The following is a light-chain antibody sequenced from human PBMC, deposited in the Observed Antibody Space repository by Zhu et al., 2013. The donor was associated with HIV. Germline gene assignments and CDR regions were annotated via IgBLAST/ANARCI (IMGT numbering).Light chain of an antibody. CDR3: LQYKNWPLT. CDR2: GAS. V-gene: IGKV3-15*01. Sequence: EIVMTQSPATLSLSPGERAILSCRASQSISSDLAWYQQKPDQSPRLLIHGASTRATGIPARFSGSGSGTEFALTINSLQSEDFAVYYCLQYKNWPLTFGGGTKVEIK. CDR1: QSISSD. J-gene: IGKJ4*01.